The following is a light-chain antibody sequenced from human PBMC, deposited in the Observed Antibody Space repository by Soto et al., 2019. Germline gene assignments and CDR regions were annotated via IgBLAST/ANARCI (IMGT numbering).Light chain of an antibody. CDR2: GAS. CDR3: QQYGSSPPGT. CDR1: QSVSSCY. Sequence: EIVLTQSPGTLSLSPGERATLSCRASQSVSSCYSGGYQQKSGEAPRLLIYGASSRATGLPDRFSGSGAGTDFTLTISRLEPEDVAVYYCQQYGSSPPGTFGQGTKLEIK. V-gene: IGKV3-20*01. J-gene: IGKJ2*02.